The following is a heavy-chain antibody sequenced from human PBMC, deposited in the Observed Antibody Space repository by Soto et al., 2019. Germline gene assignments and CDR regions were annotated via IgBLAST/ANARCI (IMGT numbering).Heavy chain of an antibody. CDR2: ISYDGSNK. Sequence: QVQLVESGGGVVQPGRSLRLSCAASGFTFSSYAMHWVRQAPGKGLEWVAVISYDGSNKYYADSVKGRFTISRDNSKNTLYLQMNSLRVENTAVYYCASPHAAAGRRGRFDPWGQGTLVTVSS. CDR1: GFTFSSYA. CDR3: ASPHAAAGRRGRFDP. J-gene: IGHJ5*02. V-gene: IGHV3-30-3*01. D-gene: IGHD6-13*01.